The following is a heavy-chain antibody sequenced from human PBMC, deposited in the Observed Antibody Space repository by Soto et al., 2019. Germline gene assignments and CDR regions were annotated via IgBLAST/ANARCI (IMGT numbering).Heavy chain of an antibody. CDR2: IIPIFGTA. Sequence: ASVKVSCKASGGTFSSYAISWVRQAPGQGLEWMGGIIPIFGTANYAQKFQGRVTISADEAVSTAYLQWSSLKASDTAMYYCARQLSHICDSWGQGTLVTVSS. CDR1: GGTFSSYA. V-gene: IGHV1-69*13. D-gene: IGHD1-1*01. CDR3: ARQLSHICDS. J-gene: IGHJ4*02.